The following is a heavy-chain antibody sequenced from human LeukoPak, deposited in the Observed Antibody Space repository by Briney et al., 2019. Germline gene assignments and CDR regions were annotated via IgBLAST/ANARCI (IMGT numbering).Heavy chain of an antibody. CDR2: ISGSGGST. CDR3: AKGYKTYYYDSSGYYPLDY. CDR1: GFTFSSYA. Sequence: PGGSLRLSCAASGFTFSSYAMSWVRQAPGEGLEWVSAISGSGGSTYYADSVKGRFTISRDNSKNTLYLQMNSLGAEDTAVYYCAKGYKTYYYDSSGYYPLDYWGQGTLVTVSS. J-gene: IGHJ4*02. V-gene: IGHV3-23*01. D-gene: IGHD3-22*01.